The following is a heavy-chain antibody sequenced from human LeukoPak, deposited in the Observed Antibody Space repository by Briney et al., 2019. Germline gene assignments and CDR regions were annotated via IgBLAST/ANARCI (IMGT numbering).Heavy chain of an antibody. V-gene: IGHV3-11*06. CDR1: GFTFSDYY. CDR2: ISSSSSYT. J-gene: IGHJ4*02. Sequence: GGSLRPSCAASGFTFSDYYMSWIRQAPGKGLEWVSYISSSSSYTNYADSVKGRFTISRDNAKNSLYLQMNSLRAEDTAVYYCARLTAAGYYFDYWGQGTLVTVSS. D-gene: IGHD6-13*01. CDR3: ARLTAAGYYFDY.